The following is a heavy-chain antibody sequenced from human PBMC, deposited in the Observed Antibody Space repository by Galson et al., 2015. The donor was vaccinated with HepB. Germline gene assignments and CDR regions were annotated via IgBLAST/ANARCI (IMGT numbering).Heavy chain of an antibody. D-gene: IGHD1-1*01. CDR3: ARDRTGGTSSSFDY. Sequence: SLRLSCAASGFTVSTNSMSWVRQAPGKGLEWVSVIYSGGSTYYADSVKGRFTISRDNAKNTLFLQMNSLRAEDTAVYYCARDRTGGTSSSFDYWGQGTLVTVSS. J-gene: IGHJ4*02. CDR2: IYSGGST. CDR1: GFTVSTNS. V-gene: IGHV3-66*01.